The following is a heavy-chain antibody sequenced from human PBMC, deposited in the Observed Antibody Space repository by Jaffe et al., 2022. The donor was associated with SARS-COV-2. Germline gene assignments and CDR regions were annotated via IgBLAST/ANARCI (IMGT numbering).Heavy chain of an antibody. Sequence: EVQLVESGGGLVKPGGSLRLSCAASGFTFSNAWMSWVRQAPGKGLEWVGRIKSKTDGGTTDYAAPVKGRFTISRDDSKNTLYLQMNSLKTEDTAVYYCTTHDLGIAATDYWGQGTLVTVSS. V-gene: IGHV3-15*01. CDR2: IKSKTDGGTT. CDR1: GFTFSNAW. J-gene: IGHJ4*02. CDR3: TTHDLGIAATDY. D-gene: IGHD6-13*01.